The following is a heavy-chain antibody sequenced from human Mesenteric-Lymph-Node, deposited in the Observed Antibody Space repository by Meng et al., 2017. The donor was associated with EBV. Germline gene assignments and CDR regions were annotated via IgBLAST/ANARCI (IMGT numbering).Heavy chain of an antibody. CDR2: INHIRSV. Sequence: VQQPQWGEGQLKPPETLSLSCAVYGGSFNDYYWIWIRQAPGKGLEWIGEINHIRSVYYNPSLKSRVTISVDTSNNQISLRLTSVTAADTAIYYCARVRSSGSGLIRNYFDYWGQGTLVTVFS. J-gene: IGHJ4*02. V-gene: IGHV4-34*02. CDR1: GGSFNDYY. D-gene: IGHD6-19*01. CDR3: ARVRSSGSGLIRNYFDY.